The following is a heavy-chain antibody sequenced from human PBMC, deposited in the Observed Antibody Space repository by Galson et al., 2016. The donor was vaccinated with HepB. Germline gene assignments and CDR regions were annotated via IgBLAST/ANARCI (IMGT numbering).Heavy chain of an antibody. D-gene: IGHD6-6*01. CDR2: IYHFGST. Sequence: TLSLTCTVSGDSINKSGHYWGWVRQSPGKGLEWLGTIYHFGSTYNNPSLQRRATLSIDTSRRQFSLSLVSVTAADTAVYFCVRHQVGDIAARFLFDVWGQGTMVTVSS. J-gene: IGHJ3*01. CDR1: GDSINKSGHY. CDR3: VRHQVGDIAARFLFDV. V-gene: IGHV4-39*01.